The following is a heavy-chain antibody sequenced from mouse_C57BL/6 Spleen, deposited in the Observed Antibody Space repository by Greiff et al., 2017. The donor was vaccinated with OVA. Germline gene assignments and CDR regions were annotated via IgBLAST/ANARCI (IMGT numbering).Heavy chain of an antibody. CDR1: GYTFTSYW. Sequence: VQLQQPGAELVMPGASVKLSCKASGYTFTSYWMPWVKQRPGQGLEWIGEIDPSDSYTNYNQKFKGKSTLTVDKSSSTAYMQLSSLTSEDSAVYYCARNSKEGWFAYWGQGTLVTVSA. CDR2: IDPSDSYT. J-gene: IGHJ3*01. V-gene: IGHV1-69*01. CDR3: ARNSKEGWFAY. D-gene: IGHD1-3*01.